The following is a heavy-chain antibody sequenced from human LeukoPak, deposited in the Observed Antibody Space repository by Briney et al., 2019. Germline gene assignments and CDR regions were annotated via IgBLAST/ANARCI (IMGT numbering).Heavy chain of an antibody. V-gene: IGHV3-7*01. CDR2: INQGGSEK. CDR1: GFTFSGYT. D-gene: IGHD1-1*01. CDR3: ARGGTFVSDY. J-gene: IGHJ4*02. Sequence: GGSLRLSCAASGFTFSGYTMAWVRQAPGKGLEWVANINQGGSEKYYVDSMKGRFTVSRDNAKNSLYLQMDSLRAEDTAVYYCARGGTFVSDYWGQGTLVTVSS.